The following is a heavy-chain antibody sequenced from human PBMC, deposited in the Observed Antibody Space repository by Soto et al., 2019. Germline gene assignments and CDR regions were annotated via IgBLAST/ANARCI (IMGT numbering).Heavy chain of an antibody. J-gene: IGHJ6*02. CDR2: IYYSGST. Sequence: QVQLQESGPGLVKPSETLSLTCTVSGGSISSYYWSWIRQPPGKGLEWIGYIYYSGSTNYNPSLKSRVTISVDTSKNQFSLKLSSVTAADTAVYYCASHLNYYGSGSYYPYYYYYGMDVWGQGTTVTVSS. V-gene: IGHV4-59*01. D-gene: IGHD3-10*01. CDR3: ASHLNYYGSGSYYPYYYYYGMDV. CDR1: GGSISSYY.